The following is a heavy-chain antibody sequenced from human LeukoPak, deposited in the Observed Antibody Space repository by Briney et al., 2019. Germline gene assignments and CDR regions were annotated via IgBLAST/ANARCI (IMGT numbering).Heavy chain of an antibody. CDR2: IYPGDSDT. D-gene: IGHD6-19*01. CDR3: ARRAVSSDWHYFDY. J-gene: IGHJ4*02. V-gene: IGHV5-51*01. CDR1: GYSFTSYW. Sequence: GASLKISCKGSGYSFTSYWIGWVRQMPGKGLEWMGFIYPGDSDTRYSPSFQGQVTFSADKSISTAYLQWNSLKASDTAMYYCARRAVSSDWHYFDYWGQGTLVTVSS.